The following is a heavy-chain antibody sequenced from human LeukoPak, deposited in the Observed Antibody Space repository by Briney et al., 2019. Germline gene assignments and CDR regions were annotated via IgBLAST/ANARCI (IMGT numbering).Heavy chain of an antibody. CDR3: AKDLSSGWYGDAFDI. Sequence: GGSLRLSCAASGFTFGDYAMHWVRQAPGKGLEWVSGIRWNGGSIGYADSVKGRFTISRDNAKNALYLQMNSLRAEDTALYYCAKDLSSGWYGDAFDIWGQGTMVTVSS. J-gene: IGHJ3*02. V-gene: IGHV3-9*01. CDR2: IRWNGGSI. D-gene: IGHD6-19*01. CDR1: GFTFGDYA.